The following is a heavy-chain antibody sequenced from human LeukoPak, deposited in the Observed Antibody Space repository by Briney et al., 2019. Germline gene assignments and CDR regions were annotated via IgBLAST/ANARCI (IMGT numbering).Heavy chain of an antibody. CDR2: ISSISSYI. J-gene: IGHJ4*02. D-gene: IGHD2-21*01. CDR1: GFTFSSYS. Sequence: GGSLRLSCAASGFTFSSYSMNWVRQAPGKGLEWVSSISSISSYIYYAVSVKGRFTISRDNAKSSLYLQMNSLRAEDTAVYYCARDIQVDFDYWGQGTLVTVSS. CDR3: ARDIQVDFDY. V-gene: IGHV3-21*01.